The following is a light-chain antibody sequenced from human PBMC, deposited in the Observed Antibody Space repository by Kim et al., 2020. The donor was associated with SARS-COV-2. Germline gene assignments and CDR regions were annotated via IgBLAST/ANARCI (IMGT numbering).Light chain of an antibody. J-gene: IGKJ4*01. CDR3: QQYNNLPLT. CDR2: DAS. CDR1: KDIKKY. Sequence: DIQMTQSPSSLPASAGDRVTITCQASKDIKKYLNWYQQKPGKAPHRLIYDASNLKTGVPSRFSGGGSGTDFSLTISNLQPEDTATYYCQQYNNLPLTFGGGTKVDIK. V-gene: IGKV1-33*01.